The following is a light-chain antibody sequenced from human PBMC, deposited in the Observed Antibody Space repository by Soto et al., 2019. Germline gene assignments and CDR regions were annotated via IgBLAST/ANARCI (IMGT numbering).Light chain of an antibody. CDR1: QTVIRTY. CDR2: AAS. V-gene: IGKV3-20*01. Sequence: EIVLTQSPGTLSLSPGERATLSCRASQTVIRTYLAWYQQKPGQAPRLLIYAASIRATGIPDRFSGSGSGTDFTLTISRLEPEDFAVYYCQLYGSSPPMYTFGRRTKLEIK. J-gene: IGKJ2*01. CDR3: QLYGSSPPMYT.